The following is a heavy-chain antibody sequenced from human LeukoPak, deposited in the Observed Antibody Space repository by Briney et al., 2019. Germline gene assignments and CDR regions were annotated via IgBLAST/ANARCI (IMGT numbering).Heavy chain of an antibody. J-gene: IGHJ4*02. CDR3: ARMSDFWSGPDY. CDR1: GFTVSSNY. CDR2: IYSGGST. Sequence: GGSLRLSCAASGFTVSSNYMSWVRQAPGKGLEWVSVIYSGGSTYYADSVKGRFTISRDNAKNSLYLQMNSLRAEDTAVYYCARMSDFWSGPDYWGQGTLVTVSS. D-gene: IGHD3-3*01. V-gene: IGHV3-66*01.